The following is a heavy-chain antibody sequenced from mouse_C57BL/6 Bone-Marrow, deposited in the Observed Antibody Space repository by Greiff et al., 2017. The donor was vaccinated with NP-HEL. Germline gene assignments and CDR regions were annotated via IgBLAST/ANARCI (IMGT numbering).Heavy chain of an antibody. CDR2: IWWDDDK. CDR3: ARIALAGNAMDY. D-gene: IGHD6-1*01. J-gene: IGHJ4*01. CDR1: GFSLSTFGMG. Sequence: QVTLKVSGPGILQPSQTLSLTCSFSGFSLSTFGMGVGWIRQPSGKGLESLAHIWWDDDKYYNPALKSRLTISKATNKNQVILKHANVDTADTATYYCARIALAGNAMDYWGQGTSVTVSS. V-gene: IGHV8-8*01.